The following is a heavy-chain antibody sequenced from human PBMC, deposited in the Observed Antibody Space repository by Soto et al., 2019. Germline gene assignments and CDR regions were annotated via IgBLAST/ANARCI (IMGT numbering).Heavy chain of an antibody. V-gene: IGHV1-24*01. D-gene: IGHD3-3*01. CDR1: GYTLTELS. CDR2: FDPEDGET. Sequence: GASVKVSCKVSGYTLTELSMHWVRQAPGKGLEWMGGFDPEDGETIYARKFQGRVTMTEDTSTDTAYMELSSLRSEDTAVYYCATAPIFRGPRYYYYGMDVWGQGTTVTVSS. CDR3: ATAPIFRGPRYYYYGMDV. J-gene: IGHJ6*02.